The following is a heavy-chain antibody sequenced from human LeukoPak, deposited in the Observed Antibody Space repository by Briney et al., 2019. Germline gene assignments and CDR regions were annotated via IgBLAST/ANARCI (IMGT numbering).Heavy chain of an antibody. D-gene: IGHD4-17*01. CDR3: ARDQSVTNYYYGMDV. Sequence: GGSLRLSCAASGFTFRSYAMSWVRQAPGKGLVWVSGINGGGDSTYYVDSVKGRFTISRDNSGNTLYLQMNSLRAEDTAVYYCARDQSVTNYYYGMDVWGQGTTVTVSS. J-gene: IGHJ6*02. CDR2: INGGGDST. CDR1: GFTFRSYA. V-gene: IGHV3-23*01.